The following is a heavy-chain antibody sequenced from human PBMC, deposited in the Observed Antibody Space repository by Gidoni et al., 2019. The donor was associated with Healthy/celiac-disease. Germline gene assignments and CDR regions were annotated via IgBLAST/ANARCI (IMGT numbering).Heavy chain of an antibody. J-gene: IGHJ4*02. CDR2: ISWNSGSI. Sequence: EVQLVESGGGLVHPGRSLRLSCAASGFTFDDYAMHWVRQAPGKGLEWVSGISWNSGSIGYADSVKGRFTISRDNAKNALYLQMNSLRAEDTALYYCAKDYKDYYDSSGVIDYWGQGTLVTVSS. D-gene: IGHD3-22*01. V-gene: IGHV3-9*01. CDR1: GFTFDDYA. CDR3: AKDYKDYYDSSGVIDY.